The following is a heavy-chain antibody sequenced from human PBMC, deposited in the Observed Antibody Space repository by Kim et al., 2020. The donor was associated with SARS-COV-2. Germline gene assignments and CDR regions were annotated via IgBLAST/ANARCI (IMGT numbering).Heavy chain of an antibody. D-gene: IGHD4-17*01. CDR2: ITWDGSFV. CDR3: AKPNLDYGDCCDH. Sequence: GGSLRLSCEASGFKFDDYAMHWVRQAPGKGLEWVSLITWDGSFVYYADSVKGRFPVSRDNNRNSLSLQMDTLRPEDTALYFCAKPNLDYGDCCDHWGRG. CDR1: GFKFDDYA. J-gene: IGHJ2*01. V-gene: IGHV3-43D*04.